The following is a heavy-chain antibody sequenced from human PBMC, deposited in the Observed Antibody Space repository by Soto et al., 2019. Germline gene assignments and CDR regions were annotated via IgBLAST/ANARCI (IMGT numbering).Heavy chain of an antibody. J-gene: IGHJ5*02. CDR3: ARARGGDSGDYASLFDR. CDR2: IHDSGNT. V-gene: IGHV4-30-4*01. CDR1: GGSVSIGDYL. Sequence: LSLTCTVFGGSVSIGDYLWSWIRQRPGKGLEWIGYIHDSGNTYYNPSLKSRITISLDTSKNQFSLKVTSMTAADTAVYFCARARGGDSGDYASLFDRWGQGNLVTVSS. D-gene: IGHD4-17*01.